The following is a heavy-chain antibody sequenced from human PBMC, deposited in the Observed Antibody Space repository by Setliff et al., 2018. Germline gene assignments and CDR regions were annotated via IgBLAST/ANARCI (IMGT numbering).Heavy chain of an antibody. CDR2: INPDTGYS. CDR1: GYTFTGPY. J-gene: IGHJ4*02. D-gene: IGHD6-13*01. Sequence: GASVKVSCKASGYTFTGPYMHWVRQAPGQGLEWMGWINPDTGYSKYAQKFQGRVTLTRDTSLTTAYMELRSLTSDDTAVYYCATQTAAYYFDYWGQGTPVTVSS. CDR3: ATQTAAYYFDY. V-gene: IGHV1-2*02.